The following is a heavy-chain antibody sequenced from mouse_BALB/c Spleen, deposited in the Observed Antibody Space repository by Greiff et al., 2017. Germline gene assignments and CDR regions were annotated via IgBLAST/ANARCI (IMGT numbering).Heavy chain of an antibody. D-gene: IGHD2-4*01. CDR1: GFTFNTYA. Sequence: EVHLVESGGGLVQPKGSLKLSCAASGFTFNTYAMNWVRQAPGKGLEWVARIRSKSNNYATYYADSVKDRFTISRDDSQSMLYLQMNNLKTEDTAMYYCVRQDYDWFAYWGQGTLVTVSA. CDR3: VRQDYDWFAY. J-gene: IGHJ3*01. V-gene: IGHV10-1*02. CDR2: IRSKSNNYAT.